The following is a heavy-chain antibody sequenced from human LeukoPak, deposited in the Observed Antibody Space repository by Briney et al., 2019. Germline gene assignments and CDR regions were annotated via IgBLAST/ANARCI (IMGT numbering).Heavy chain of an antibody. CDR1: GFTFSSYA. V-gene: IGHV3-23*01. J-gene: IGHJ3*02. CDR2: ISGSGGST. Sequence: GGSLRLSCAASGFTFSSYAMSWVRQAPGKGLEWVSAISGSGGSTYYADSVKGRFTISRDNAKNSLYLQMNSLRAEDTALYYCAKDMGDLDAFDIWGQGTMVTVSS. CDR3: AKDMGDLDAFDI. D-gene: IGHD3-16*01.